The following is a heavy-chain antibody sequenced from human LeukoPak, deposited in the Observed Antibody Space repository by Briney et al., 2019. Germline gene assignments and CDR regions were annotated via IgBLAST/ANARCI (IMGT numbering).Heavy chain of an antibody. V-gene: IGHV3-11*06. CDR1: GFNIGDHY. CDR3: ARGSPYSAGGQPADY. D-gene: IGHD6-13*01. CDR2: ISGSGRDI. J-gene: IGHJ4*02. Sequence: GGSLRLSCAASGFNIGDHYMSWIRQAPGKGLDWVSYISGSGRDINYADSVKGRFTISRDNAKNSLFLQMSSLRDEDTAVYYCARGSPYSAGGQPADYWGQGTLATVSS.